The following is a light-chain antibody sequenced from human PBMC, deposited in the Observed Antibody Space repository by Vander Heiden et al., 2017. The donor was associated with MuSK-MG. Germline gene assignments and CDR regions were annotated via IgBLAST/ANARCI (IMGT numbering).Light chain of an antibody. CDR2: GAS. CDR1: QSVDTY. Sequence: IQLTQSPSSLSASVGDRVTISCRASQSVDTYLNWYQHKPGKAPKLLIYGASTLQTGVPSRFSGSGSGRDFTLTMRSLQPEDFATYYCQQGSGDLPFTFGHGTKLDFK. V-gene: IGKV1-39*01. CDR3: QQGSGDLPFT. J-gene: IGKJ3*01.